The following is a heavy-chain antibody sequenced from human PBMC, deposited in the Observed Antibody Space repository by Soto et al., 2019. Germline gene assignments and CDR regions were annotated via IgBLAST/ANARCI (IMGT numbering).Heavy chain of an antibody. CDR1: GDSVSSNTYF. D-gene: IGHD4-17*01. Sequence: QMHLQESGPGLVKPSETLSLTCTVSGDSVSSNTYFWSWIRQPPGKRLEWLGYIYYNENTNYNPSLRSRINISLNTSNNQFSLRLASVTVADTAVYYCARRAYGGDYWGQGILVSVSS. CDR2: IYYNENT. J-gene: IGHJ4*02. V-gene: IGHV4-61*01. CDR3: ARRAYGGDY.